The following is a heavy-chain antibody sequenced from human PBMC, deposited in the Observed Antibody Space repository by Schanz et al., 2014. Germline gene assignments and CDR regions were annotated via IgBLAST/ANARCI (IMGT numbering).Heavy chain of an antibody. V-gene: IGHV3-21*01. CDR1: GFTFSTYA. J-gene: IGHJ6*02. CDR3: ARDRGHGDLPGDI. D-gene: IGHD4-17*01. CDR2: ISSSSSYI. Sequence: EVQLLDSGGGLVQPGGSLRLSCAASGFTFSTYAMSWVRQAPGKGLEWVSSISSSSSYIYYADSVKGRFTISRDNAKNSLYLHMNTLGAEDTAVYYCARDRGHGDLPGDIWGQGTTVTVSS.